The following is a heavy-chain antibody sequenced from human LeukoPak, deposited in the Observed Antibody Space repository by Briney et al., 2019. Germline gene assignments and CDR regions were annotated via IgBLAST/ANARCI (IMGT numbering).Heavy chain of an antibody. J-gene: IGHJ3*02. V-gene: IGHV1-18*01. D-gene: IGHD1-26*01. CDR2: ISAYNGNT. CDR1: GYTFTAYY. CDR3: ARGGGSSSMPGDAFDI. Sequence: PSVKVSCKASGYTFTAYYIHWVRQAPGQGLEWMGWISAYNGNTNYAQKLQGRVTMTTDTSTSTAYMELRSLRSDDTAVYYCARGGGSSSMPGDAFDIWGQGTMVTVSS.